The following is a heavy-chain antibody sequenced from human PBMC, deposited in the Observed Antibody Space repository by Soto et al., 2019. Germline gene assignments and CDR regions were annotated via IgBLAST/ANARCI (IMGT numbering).Heavy chain of an antibody. CDR2: IYYSGST. V-gene: IGHV4-30-4*01. CDR1: GGSISSGDYY. D-gene: IGHD2-21*01. J-gene: IGHJ2*01. Sequence: ASETLSLTCTVSGGSISSGDYYWSWIRQPPGKGLEWIGYIYYSGSTYYNPSLKSRVTISVDTSKNQFSLKLSSVTAADTAVYYCARVVWWWRRYFDLWGRGTLVTVSS. CDR3: ARVVWWWRRYFDL.